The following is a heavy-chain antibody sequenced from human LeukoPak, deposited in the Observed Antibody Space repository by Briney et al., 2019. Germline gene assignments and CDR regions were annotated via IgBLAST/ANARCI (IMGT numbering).Heavy chain of an antibody. J-gene: IGHJ4*02. CDR2: INHSGST. Sequence: SETLSLTCAVYGGSFSGYYWSWIRQPPGKGLEWIGEINHSGSTNYNPSLKSRVTISVDTSKNQFSLKLSSVTAADTAVYYCARDDSSGHLGFDYWDQGTLVTVSS. D-gene: IGHD3-22*01. CDR1: GGSFSGYY. CDR3: ARDDSSGHLGFDY. V-gene: IGHV4-34*01.